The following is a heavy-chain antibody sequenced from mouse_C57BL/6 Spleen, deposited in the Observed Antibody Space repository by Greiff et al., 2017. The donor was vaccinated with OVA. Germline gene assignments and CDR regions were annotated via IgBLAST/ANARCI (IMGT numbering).Heavy chain of an antibody. Sequence: VQLQQSGAELVRPGASAKLSCTASGFNIKDDDMHWVKKRPKQGLEWSGWIDPENGDTEYASKFQGKATIIVDTFPNTAYLQLSSLTSEDTAVYYCTSHTAYWGQGTLVTGSA. V-gene: IGHV14-4*01. CDR1: GFNIKDDD. J-gene: IGHJ3*01. CDR2: IDPENGDT. D-gene: IGHD5-1-1*01. CDR3: TSHTAY.